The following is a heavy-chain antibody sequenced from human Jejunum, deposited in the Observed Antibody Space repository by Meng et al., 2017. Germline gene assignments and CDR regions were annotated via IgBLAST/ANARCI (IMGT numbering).Heavy chain of an antibody. CDR1: GFTVSGYY. J-gene: IGHJ5*02. V-gene: IGHV3-66*02. CDR2: TYTGGAT. Sequence: GESLKISCAASGFTVSGYYMSWLRQAPGKGLEWVSITYTGGATYYADSVKGRFTISRDRSENTLYLQMNRLRPEDTAVYYCARMGGDTYTYLFDPWGQGTLVTVSS. D-gene: IGHD3-16*01. CDR3: ARMGGDTYTYLFDP.